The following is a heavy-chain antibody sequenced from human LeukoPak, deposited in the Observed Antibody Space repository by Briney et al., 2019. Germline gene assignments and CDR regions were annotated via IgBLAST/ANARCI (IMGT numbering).Heavy chain of an antibody. Sequence: GSLRLSCAASGFTVSSNYMSWVRPPPGKGLEWIGIIYYNGNSYYNPSLKSRVTITVDTSNGQFSLKLNSVTAADTAVYYCXXGSAXFXRGLHSYFXYWGQGTLVTISS. CDR3: XXGSAXFXRGLHSYFXY. CDR1: GFTVSSNY. CDR2: IYYNGNS. D-gene: IGHD2-21*01. V-gene: IGHV4-59*04. J-gene: IGHJ4*02.